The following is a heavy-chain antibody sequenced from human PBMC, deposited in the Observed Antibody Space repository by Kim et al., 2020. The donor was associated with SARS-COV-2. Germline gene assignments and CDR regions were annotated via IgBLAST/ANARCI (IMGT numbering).Heavy chain of an antibody. CDR1: GGSISSSSYY. Sequence: SETLSLTCTVSGGSISSSSYYWGWIRQPPGKGLEWIGSIYYSGSTYYNPSLKSRVTISVDTSKNQFSLKLSSVTAADTAVYYCARPITFGGVIVPGGAFDIWGQGTMVTVSS. J-gene: IGHJ3*02. V-gene: IGHV4-39*01. CDR3: ARPITFGGVIVPGGAFDI. CDR2: IYYSGST. D-gene: IGHD3-16*02.